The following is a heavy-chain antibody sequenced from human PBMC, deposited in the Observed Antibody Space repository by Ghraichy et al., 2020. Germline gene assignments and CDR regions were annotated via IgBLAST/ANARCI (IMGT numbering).Heavy chain of an antibody. CDR3: ASTYYDFWSGYFRYMDV. CDR1: GGSFSGYY. Sequence: SETLSLTCAVYGGSFSGYYWSWIRQPPGKGLEWIGEINHSGSTNYNPSLKSRVTISVDTSKNQFSLKLSSVTAADTAVYYCASTYYDFWSGYFRYMDVWGKGTTVTVSS. D-gene: IGHD3-3*01. J-gene: IGHJ6*03. CDR2: INHSGST. V-gene: IGHV4-34*01.